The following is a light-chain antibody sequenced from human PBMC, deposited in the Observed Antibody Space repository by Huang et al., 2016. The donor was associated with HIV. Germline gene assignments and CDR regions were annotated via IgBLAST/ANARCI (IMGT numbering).Light chain of an antibody. CDR1: QSVGGY. V-gene: IGKV3-11*01. CDR3: QLRTNRPPRYT. Sequence: EIVLTQSPATLSLSPGERATLSCRAGQSVGGYLAWYQQKPGQAPRLLIYIAFNRAAGIPARFSGSGSGTYFTLTISSLEPEDFAIYYCQLRTNRPPRYTFGQGTKLEI. CDR2: IAF. J-gene: IGKJ2*01.